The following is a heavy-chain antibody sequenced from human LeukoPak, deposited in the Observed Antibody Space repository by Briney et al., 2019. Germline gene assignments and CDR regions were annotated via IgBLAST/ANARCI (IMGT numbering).Heavy chain of an antibody. J-gene: IGHJ5*02. Sequence: SETLSLTCTVSGDSISDYYWSWIRQPPGKGLEWIGFMYHTGSIYYNPSLKSRLTISMDTSKNQFFLKLSSVTAADTAVYYCARCLTAIHFRFDPWGQGTLVTVSS. CDR3: ARCLTAIHFRFDP. V-gene: IGHV4-59*12. CDR1: GDSISDYY. CDR2: MYHTGSI. D-gene: IGHD1-20*01.